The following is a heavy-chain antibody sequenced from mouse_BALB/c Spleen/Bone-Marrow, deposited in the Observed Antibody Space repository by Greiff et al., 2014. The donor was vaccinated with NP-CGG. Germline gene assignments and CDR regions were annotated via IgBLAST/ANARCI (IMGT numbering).Heavy chain of an antibody. CDR3: ARQNYRGAMDY. J-gene: IGHJ4*01. Sequence: EVQLQESGGGLVQPGGSLKLSCAPSGFTFSDYYMYWVRQTPEKRLEWVAYISNGGGSTYHPDTVKGRFTISRDNAKNTLYLQMSRLKSEDTAMYYCARQNYRGAMDYWGQGTSVTVSS. CDR1: GFTFSDYY. CDR2: ISNGGGST. V-gene: IGHV5-12*01. D-gene: IGHD2-14*01.